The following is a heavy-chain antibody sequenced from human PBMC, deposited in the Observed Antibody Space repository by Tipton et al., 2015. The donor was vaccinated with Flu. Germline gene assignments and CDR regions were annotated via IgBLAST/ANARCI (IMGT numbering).Heavy chain of an antibody. CDR3: ASSYYGGNFFLDY. D-gene: IGHD4-23*01. J-gene: IGHJ4*02. CDR2: IYHSGST. CDR1: GYSISSGYY. V-gene: IGHV4-38-2*02. Sequence: LRLSCTVSGYSISSGYYWGWIRQPPGKGLEWIGSIYHSGSTYYNPSLKSRVTISVDTSKNQFSLKLSSATAADTAVYYCASSYYGGNFFLDYWGQGTLVTVSS.